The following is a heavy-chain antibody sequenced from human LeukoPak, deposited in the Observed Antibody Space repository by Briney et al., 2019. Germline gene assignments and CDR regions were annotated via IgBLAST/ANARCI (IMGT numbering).Heavy chain of an antibody. V-gene: IGHV1-2*02. Sequence: ASVKVSCKASGYTFTGYYMHWVRQAPGQGLEWMGWINPNSGGTNYAQKFQGRVTMTRDASISTAYMELSRLRSDDTAVYYCARGLGPRVLSYSGGWYYYWGQGTLVTVSS. CDR1: GYTFTGYY. CDR2: INPNSGGT. CDR3: ARGLGPRVLSYSGGWYYY. D-gene: IGHD6-19*01. J-gene: IGHJ4*02.